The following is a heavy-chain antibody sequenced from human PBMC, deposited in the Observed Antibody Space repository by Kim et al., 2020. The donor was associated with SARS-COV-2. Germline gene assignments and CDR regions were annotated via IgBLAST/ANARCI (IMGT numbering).Heavy chain of an antibody. CDR1: GFAFSSYG. Sequence: GGSLRLSCAASGFAFSSYGMHWIRQAPGKGLEWVAVISYDGSNKYYADSVKGRFTISRDNSKNTLYLQMNSLRAEDTAVYYCARALDYYGSGRRGPGYYGMDVWGQGTTVTVSS. J-gene: IGHJ6*02. CDR2: ISYDGSNK. V-gene: IGHV3-33*05. CDR3: ARALDYYGSGRRGPGYYGMDV. D-gene: IGHD3-10*01.